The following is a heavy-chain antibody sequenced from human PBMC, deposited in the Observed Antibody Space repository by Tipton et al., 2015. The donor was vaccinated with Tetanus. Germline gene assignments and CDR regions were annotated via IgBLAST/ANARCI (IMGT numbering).Heavy chain of an antibody. Sequence: SLRLSCAASGFTFSSYWMSWVRQAPGKGLEWVANIKQDGSEKYYVDSVKGRFTISRDNAKNSLYLQMNSLRAEDTAVYYCARDLEGDFWSGLGWFDPWGQGTLVTVSS. J-gene: IGHJ5*02. D-gene: IGHD3-3*01. CDR1: GFTFSSYW. V-gene: IGHV3-7*01. CDR2: IKQDGSEK. CDR3: ARDLEGDFWSGLGWFDP.